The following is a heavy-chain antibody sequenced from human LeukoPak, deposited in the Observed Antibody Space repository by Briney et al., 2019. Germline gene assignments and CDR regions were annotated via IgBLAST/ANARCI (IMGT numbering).Heavy chain of an antibody. J-gene: IGHJ4*02. CDR3: ATSGWADY. CDR1: GGTFISYA. CDR2: IIPILGIA. Sequence: AAVRVSSKASGGTFISYAISWVGQGPGEGGERMGRIIPILGIANYTQKLQGRVTITADKSTSTASMELSSLRSEHTAVYYCATSGWADYWGQGTLVTVSS. V-gene: IGHV1-69*04. D-gene: IGHD6-19*01.